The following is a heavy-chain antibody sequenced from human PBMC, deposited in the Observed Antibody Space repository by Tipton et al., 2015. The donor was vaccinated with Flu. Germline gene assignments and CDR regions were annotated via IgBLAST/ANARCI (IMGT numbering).Heavy chain of an antibody. J-gene: IGHJ4*02. V-gene: IGHV4-34*01. CDR3: TRKEYDILSGYYNGVDY. CDR2: INHSGST. D-gene: IGHD3-9*01. CDR1: GGSISSYY. Sequence: TLSLTCTVSGGSISSYYWSWIRQPPGKGLEWIGEINHSGSTNYNPSLKSRVTISVDTSRNQFSLKLSSVTAADTAVYYCTRKEYDILSGYYNGVDYWGQGTLVTVSS.